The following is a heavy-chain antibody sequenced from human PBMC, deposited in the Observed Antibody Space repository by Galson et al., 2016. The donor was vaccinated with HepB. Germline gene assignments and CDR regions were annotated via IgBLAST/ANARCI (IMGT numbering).Heavy chain of an antibody. CDR1: GFTFSNYA. V-gene: IGHV3-64*05. J-gene: IGHJ4*02. CDR2: ISSNGDST. Sequence: SLRLSCAASGFTFSNYAMHWVRQAPGKGLEYVSAISSNGDSTYYADSVKGRFTISSDNSKNTLYVKMSSLRAEDTAVYYCLKGFCSSTSCYRALPFHYGGQGTLLTVPS. CDR3: LKGFCSSTSCYRALPFHY. D-gene: IGHD2-2*01.